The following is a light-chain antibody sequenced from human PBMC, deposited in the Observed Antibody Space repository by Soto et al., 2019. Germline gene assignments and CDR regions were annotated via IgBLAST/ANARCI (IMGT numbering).Light chain of an antibody. Sequence: EIVLTQSPGTLSLSPGERATLSCSASQSISSTYLAWDQQKPGQAPRLLIYGASSRATGIPDRFRGSGSGTDFTLSINKLWPEVFSVYYCQQYVTSPEWTFGQGTKVDIK. J-gene: IGKJ1*01. V-gene: IGKV3-20*01. CDR2: GAS. CDR3: QQYVTSPEWT. CDR1: QSISSTY.